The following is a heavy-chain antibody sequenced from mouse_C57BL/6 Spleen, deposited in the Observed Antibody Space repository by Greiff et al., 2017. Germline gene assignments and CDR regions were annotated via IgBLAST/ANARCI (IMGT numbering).Heavy chain of an antibody. V-gene: IGHV5-4*01. Sequence: EVMLVESGGGLVKPGGSLKLSCAASGFTFSSYAMSWVRQTPEKRLEWVATISDGGSYTYYPDNVKGRFTISRDNAKNNLYLQMSHLKSEDTAMYYCARDRDYYGSREYFDVWGTGTTVTVSS. J-gene: IGHJ1*03. CDR2: ISDGGSYT. CDR3: ARDRDYYGSREYFDV. CDR1: GFTFSSYA. D-gene: IGHD1-1*01.